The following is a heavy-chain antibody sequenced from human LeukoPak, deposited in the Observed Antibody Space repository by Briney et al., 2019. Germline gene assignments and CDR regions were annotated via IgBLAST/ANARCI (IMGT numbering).Heavy chain of an antibody. CDR3: ARDLVALTYYYDSSGYPTGGFDY. Sequence: PGGSLRLSCAASGFTFSSYGMHWVRQAPGKGLEWVAVIWYDGSNKYYADSVKGRFTISRDNSKNTLYLQMNSLRAEDMAVYYCARDLVALTYYYDSSGYPTGGFDYWGQGTLVTVSS. J-gene: IGHJ4*02. CDR1: GFTFSSYG. D-gene: IGHD3-22*01. CDR2: IWYDGSNK. V-gene: IGHV3-33*01.